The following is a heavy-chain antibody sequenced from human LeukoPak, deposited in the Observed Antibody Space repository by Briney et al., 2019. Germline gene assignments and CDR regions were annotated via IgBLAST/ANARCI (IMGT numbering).Heavy chain of an antibody. Sequence: PGGSLRLSCAASGFTFSSYWMSWVRQAPGKGLEWVANINRDGSGKYYVDSVKGRFTISRDNAKNSLYLQMNSLRAEDTAVYYCARHNYNFDYWGQGTLVTVSS. D-gene: IGHD1-1*01. V-gene: IGHV3-7*01. CDR3: ARHNYNFDY. CDR2: INRDGSGK. J-gene: IGHJ4*02. CDR1: GFTFSSYW.